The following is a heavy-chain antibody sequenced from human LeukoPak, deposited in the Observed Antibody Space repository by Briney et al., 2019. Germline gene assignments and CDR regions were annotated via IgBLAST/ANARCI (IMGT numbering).Heavy chain of an antibody. V-gene: IGHV3-48*01. CDR3: ARDKPIVVVVAATVRFDY. J-gene: IGHJ4*02. Sequence: PGGSLRLSCAASGFTLSSYSMNWVRQAPGKGLEWVSYISSSSSTIYYADSVKGRFTISRDNAKNSLYLQMNSLRAEDTAVYYCARDKPIVVVVAATVRFDYWGQGTLVTVSS. D-gene: IGHD2-15*01. CDR2: ISSSSSTI. CDR1: GFTLSSYS.